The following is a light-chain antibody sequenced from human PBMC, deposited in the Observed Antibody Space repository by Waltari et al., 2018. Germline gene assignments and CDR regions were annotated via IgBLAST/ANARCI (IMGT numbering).Light chain of an antibody. V-gene: IGLV2-23*02. CDR2: AFT. CDR1: SSDVGGYTL. Sequence: QSALTQPASVSGSPGQSITISCTGTSSDVGGYTLVSWYQQYPGKAPTLMIYAFTKRPSGVSNRFSGSKSGNTASLTISGLQAEDEADYYCWSYAGSTTSVVFGGGTKLTVL. CDR3: WSYAGSTTSVV. J-gene: IGLJ2*01.